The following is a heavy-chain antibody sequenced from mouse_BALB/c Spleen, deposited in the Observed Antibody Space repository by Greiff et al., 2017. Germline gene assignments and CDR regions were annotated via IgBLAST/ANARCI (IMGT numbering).Heavy chain of an antibody. Sequence: QVQLKESGAELVRPGVSVKISCKGSGYTFTDYAMHWVKQSHAKSLEWIGVISTYYGDASYNQKFKGKATMTVDKSSSTAYMELARLTSEDSAIYYCARDYGSSFFAGWGQGTLVTVSA. D-gene: IGHD1-1*01. CDR2: ISTYYGDA. CDR1: GYTFTDYA. CDR3: ARDYGSSFFAG. J-gene: IGHJ3*01. V-gene: IGHV1S137*01.